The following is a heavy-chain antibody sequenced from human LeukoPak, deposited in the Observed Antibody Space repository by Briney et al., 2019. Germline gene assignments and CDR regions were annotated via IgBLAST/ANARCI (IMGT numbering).Heavy chain of an antibody. J-gene: IGHJ4*02. CDR1: GFTFTTYT. Sequence: GGSLRLSCAASGFTFTTYTMTWVRHAPGKGLEWVSAISGSGGRTNYADSVKGRLNISRDNSKNTLYLEMDSLRAEDTAVYYCAKDKSPWAYYFDYWGQGTLVTVS. V-gene: IGHV3-23*01. CDR2: ISGSGGRT. D-gene: IGHD1-26*01. CDR3: AKDKSPWAYYFDY.